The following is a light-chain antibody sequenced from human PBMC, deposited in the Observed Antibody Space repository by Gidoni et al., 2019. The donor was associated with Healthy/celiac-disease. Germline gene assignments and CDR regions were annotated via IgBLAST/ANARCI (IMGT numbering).Light chain of an antibody. V-gene: IGKV1-39*01. J-gene: IGKJ5*01. CDR1: QSISSY. Sequence: QLTQSPSSRSASVGDRVTITCRASQSISSYLNWYQQKRGKAPKRLIYAASSLQSGVPSRCSGSGSGTDFTLTISSLQPEDFATYYCQQSYSTPRFGQGTRLEIK. CDR3: QQSYSTPR. CDR2: AAS.